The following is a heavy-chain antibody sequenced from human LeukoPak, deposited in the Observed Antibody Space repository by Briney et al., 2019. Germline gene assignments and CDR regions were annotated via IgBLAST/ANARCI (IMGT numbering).Heavy chain of an antibody. CDR3: ARDNDSSGYYWDDAFDI. CDR1: GGSISSGDYY. V-gene: IGHV4-30-4*08. J-gene: IGHJ3*02. Sequence: SQTLSLTCTASGGSISSGDYYWSWIRQPPGKGLEWIGYIYYSGSTYYNPSLKSRVTISVDTSKNQFSLKLSSVTAADTAVYYCARDNDSSGYYWDDAFDIWGQGTMVTASS. CDR2: IYYSGST. D-gene: IGHD3-22*01.